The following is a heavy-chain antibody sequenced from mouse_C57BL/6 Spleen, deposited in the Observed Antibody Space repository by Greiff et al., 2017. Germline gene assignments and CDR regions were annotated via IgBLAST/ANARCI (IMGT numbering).Heavy chain of an antibody. V-gene: IGHV1-15*01. J-gene: IGHJ3*01. CDR3: TAGGDYAGFAY. CDR2: IDPETGGT. CDR1: GYTFTDYE. D-gene: IGHD2-4*01. Sequence: VHLQQSGAELVRPGASVTLSCKASGYTFTDYEMHWVKQTPVHGLEWIGAIDPETGGTAYNQKFKGKAILTADKSSSTAYMELRSLTSEDSAVYYCTAGGDYAGFAYWGQGTLVTVSA.